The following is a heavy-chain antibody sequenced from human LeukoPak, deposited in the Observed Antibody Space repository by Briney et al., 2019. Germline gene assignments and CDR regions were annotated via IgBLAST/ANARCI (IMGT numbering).Heavy chain of an antibody. Sequence: SETLSLTCTVSGSSISSYYWSWIRQPAGKGLEWIGRIYTSGSTNYNPSLKSRVTMSVDTSKNQFSLKLSSVTAADTAVYYCARGIKGGVYPNWFDPWGQGTLVTVSS. D-gene: IGHD5/OR15-5a*01. CDR3: ARGIKGGVYPNWFDP. V-gene: IGHV4-4*07. CDR2: IYTSGST. CDR1: GSSISSYY. J-gene: IGHJ5*02.